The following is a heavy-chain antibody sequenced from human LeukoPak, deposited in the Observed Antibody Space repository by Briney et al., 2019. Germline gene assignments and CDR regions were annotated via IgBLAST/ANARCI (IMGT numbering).Heavy chain of an antibody. Sequence: PGGSLRLSCSASGFTFSSYAMHWVRQAPGKGLEYVSAISSNGGSTYYADSVKGRFTISRDKSKNTLYLQMNSLSAEDTAVYYCAKTAGYSSSWYDYWGQGTLVTVSS. J-gene: IGHJ4*02. V-gene: IGHV3-64*04. CDR1: GFTFSSYA. D-gene: IGHD6-13*01. CDR2: ISSNGGST. CDR3: AKTAGYSSSWYDY.